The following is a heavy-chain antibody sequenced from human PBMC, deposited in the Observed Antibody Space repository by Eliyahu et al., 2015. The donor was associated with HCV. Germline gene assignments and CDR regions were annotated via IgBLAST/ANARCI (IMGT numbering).Heavy chain of an antibody. CDR3: ARNIGWLIPGY. V-gene: IGHV3-66*02. D-gene: IGHD3-22*01. CDR1: GFTVSSNY. Sequence: EVQLVESGGGLVQPGGSLXXSCAASGFTVSSNYXSWVRQAPGKGLEWVSVIYSGGSTYYADSVKGRFTISRDNSKNTLYLQMNSLRAEDTAVYYCARNIGWLIPGYWGQGTLVTVSS. J-gene: IGHJ4*02. CDR2: IYSGGST.